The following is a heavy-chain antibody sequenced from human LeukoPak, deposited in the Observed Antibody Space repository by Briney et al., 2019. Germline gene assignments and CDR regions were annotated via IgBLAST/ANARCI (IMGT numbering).Heavy chain of an antibody. J-gene: IGHJ5*02. D-gene: IGHD2-2*01. Sequence: ASVKVSCKASGGTFSSYAISWVRQAPGRGLEWMGGIIPIFGTANYAQKFQGRVTITADESTSTAYMELSSLRSEDTAVYYCARGRIVVVPAAMSWFDPWGQGTLVTVSS. CDR3: ARGRIVVVPAAMSWFDP. CDR1: GGTFSSYA. CDR2: IIPIFGTA. V-gene: IGHV1-69*13.